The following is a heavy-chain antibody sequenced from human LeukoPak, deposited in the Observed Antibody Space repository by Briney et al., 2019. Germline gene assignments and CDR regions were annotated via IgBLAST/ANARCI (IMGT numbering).Heavy chain of an antibody. CDR1: GFTFDDYA. Sequence: PGRPLRLSCAASGFTFDDYAMHWVRQAPGKGLEWVSGISWNSGSIGYADSVKGRFTISRDNAKNSLYLQMNSLRAEDTALYYCAKDMQTIAAAGRKYYFDYWGQGTLVTVSS. J-gene: IGHJ4*02. CDR3: AKDMQTIAAAGRKYYFDY. CDR2: ISWNSGSI. V-gene: IGHV3-9*01. D-gene: IGHD6-13*01.